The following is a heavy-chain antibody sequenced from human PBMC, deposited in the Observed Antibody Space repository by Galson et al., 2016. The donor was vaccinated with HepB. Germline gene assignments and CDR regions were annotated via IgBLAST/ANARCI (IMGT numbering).Heavy chain of an antibody. CDR3: ARLLTYCGGDCYSIFDQ. CDR2: IDWDDDK. Sequence: PALVKPTQTLTLTCTFSKFSLSTTGMSVSWIRQPPGKALEWLALIDWDDDKYYSTSLKTRLTISKDTSKNQVVLTMTNMDPVDTATYYCARLLTYCGGDCYSIFDQWGQGTLVTVSS. V-gene: IGHV2-70*01. CDR1: KFSLSTTGMS. D-gene: IGHD2-21*02. J-gene: IGHJ4*02.